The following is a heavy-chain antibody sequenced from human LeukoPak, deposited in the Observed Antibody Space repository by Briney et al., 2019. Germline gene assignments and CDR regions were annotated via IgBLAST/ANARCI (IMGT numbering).Heavy chain of an antibody. V-gene: IGHV3-33*06. D-gene: IGHD5-12*01. CDR2: IWYDGSTK. CDR3: AKVGWLQAHWYFYL. J-gene: IGHJ2*01. Sequence: PGGSLRLSCAASGFTFSSYGMPWVRQAPGKGLEWVAVIWYDGSTKYYPDSVKGRFTISRDNSKNTLYLQMNSLKAEDTAVYYLAKVGWLQAHWYFYLWGRGTLVTVSS. CDR1: GFTFSSYG.